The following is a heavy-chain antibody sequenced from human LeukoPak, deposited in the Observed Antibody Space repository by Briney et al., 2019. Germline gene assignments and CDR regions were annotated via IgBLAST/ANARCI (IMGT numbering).Heavy chain of an antibody. J-gene: IGHJ4*02. CDR2: IYYSGST. CDR1: GVSISSYY. D-gene: IGHD6-19*01. Sequence: PSETLSLTCTVSGVSISSYYWSWIRQPPGKGLEWIGYIYYSGSTNYNPSLKSRVTISVDTSKNQFSLKLSSVTAADTAVYYCAREAVAGTKLDHWGQGTLVTVSS. CDR3: AREAVAGTKLDH. V-gene: IGHV4-59*01.